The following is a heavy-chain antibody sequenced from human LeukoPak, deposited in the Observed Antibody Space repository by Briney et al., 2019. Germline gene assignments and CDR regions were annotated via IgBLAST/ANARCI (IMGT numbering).Heavy chain of an antibody. J-gene: IGHJ4*02. CDR1: GGSISSYY. CDR2: IYYSGST. Sequence: SETLSLTCTVSGGSISSYYWSWIRQPPGEGLGWSGYIYYSGSTTYNPSLKSRVTISVDTSKKQFSLKLSSVTAADTAVYYCARATTGFNYDFWSGYDTYFDYWGQGTLVTVSS. D-gene: IGHD3-3*01. CDR3: ARATTGFNYDFWSGYDTYFDY. V-gene: IGHV4-59*01.